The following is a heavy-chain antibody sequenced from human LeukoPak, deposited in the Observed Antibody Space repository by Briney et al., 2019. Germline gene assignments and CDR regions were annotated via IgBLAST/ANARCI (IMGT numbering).Heavy chain of an antibody. CDR2: TYYRSKWYN. CDR1: GDSVCSNSGA. J-gene: IGHJ4*02. CDR3: VRDQSGLDY. Sequence: SQTLSLTCAISGDSVCSNSGAWNWIRQSPSRGLEWLGRTYYRSKWYNDYAESVKSRINIKPDTSRNQFSLQLNSVTPEDTAVYYCVRDQSGLDYWGQGTLVTVSS. V-gene: IGHV6-1*01.